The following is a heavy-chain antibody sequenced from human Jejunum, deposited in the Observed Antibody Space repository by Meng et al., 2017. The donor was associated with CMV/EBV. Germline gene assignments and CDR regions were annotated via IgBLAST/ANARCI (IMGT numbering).Heavy chain of an antibody. CDR3: ARVFQSTFWGGYGTDY. CDR1: FTFSYYE. Sequence: FTFSYYEMNWVRQAPGKGLEWLSYIHSSGSPISSAASVKGRFTISRDNAKTSLYLQMNSLRVEDTAIYYCARVFQSTFWGGYGTDYWGQGTLVTVSS. V-gene: IGHV3-48*03. J-gene: IGHJ4*02. D-gene: IGHD3-3*01. CDR2: IHSSGSPI.